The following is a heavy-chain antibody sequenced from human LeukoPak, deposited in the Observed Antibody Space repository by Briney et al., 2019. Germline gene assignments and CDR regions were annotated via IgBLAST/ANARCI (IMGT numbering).Heavy chain of an antibody. Sequence: PGGSLRLSCAASGLTVSSSYMSWVRQAPGKGLEWVSVIYSDGGTYYADSVKDRFTISRDNSKNTLYLQMNSLRAEDTALYYCARESSWSFDYLGQGTLVTVSS. CDR2: IYSDGGT. V-gene: IGHV3-66*01. D-gene: IGHD6-13*01. CDR3: ARESSWSFDY. J-gene: IGHJ4*02. CDR1: GLTVSSSY.